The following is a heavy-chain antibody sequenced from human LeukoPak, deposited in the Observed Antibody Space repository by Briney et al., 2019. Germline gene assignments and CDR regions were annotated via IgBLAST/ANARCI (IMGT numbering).Heavy chain of an antibody. CDR2: INPRGDAT. CDR3: ARKWSSRDWFDP. CDR1: GYTSGYVFTTYP. D-gene: IGHD2-8*01. J-gene: IGHJ5*02. V-gene: IGHV1-46*01. Sequence: ASVKVSCKASGYTSGYVFTTYPIHWVRQAPGQGLEWMGVINPRGDATIYAQKFQGRVTMTSDSSTTIVYMELSSLKSEDTGLYYCARKWSSRDWFDPWGQGTLVTVSS.